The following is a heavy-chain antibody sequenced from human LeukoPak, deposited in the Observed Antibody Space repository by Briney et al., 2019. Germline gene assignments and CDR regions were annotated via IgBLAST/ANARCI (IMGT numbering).Heavy chain of an antibody. CDR1: GFTFSDYY. CDR2: ISSSSSYT. D-gene: IGHD6-13*01. J-gene: IGHJ3*02. CDR3: ARDSSWYMVAFDI. V-gene: IGHV3-11*06. Sequence: GGSLRLSCAASGFTFSDYYMSWIRQAPGKGLEWVSYISSSSSYTNYADSVKGRFTTSRDNAKNSLYLQMNSLRAEDTAVYYCARDSSWYMVAFDIWGQGTMVTVSS.